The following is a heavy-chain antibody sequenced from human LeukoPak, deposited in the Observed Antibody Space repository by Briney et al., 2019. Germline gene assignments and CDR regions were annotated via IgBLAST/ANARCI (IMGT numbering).Heavy chain of an antibody. CDR2: IYASGST. CDR3: AREDSSGYYQTFDY. V-gene: IGHV4-61*02. Sequence: TLAHTRSESGGSGKSGSHDWSWLRQPAGKGLEWIGRIYASGSTNYNPSLKNRLTISIDTSKNQFSLKLSSVTAADTAVYYCAREDSSGYYQTFDYWGQGTLVTVSS. J-gene: IGHJ4*02. D-gene: IGHD3-22*01. CDR1: GGSGKSGSHD.